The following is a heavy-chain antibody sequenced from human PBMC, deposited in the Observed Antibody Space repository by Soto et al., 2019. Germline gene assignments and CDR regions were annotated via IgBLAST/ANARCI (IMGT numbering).Heavy chain of an antibody. V-gene: IGHV3-73*01. Sequence: ESLLLSCSASGFTFSRSDLHWVRQAPGKGLEWVGRVRSKIHNYATSFADSVRGRFTISRNDSDNTVSLEMSGLKSEDTALYYCSRHEEGRRMVFYGMDVWGQGTTVTVS. CDR2: VRSKIHNYAT. CDR3: SRHEEGRRMVFYGMDV. CDR1: GFTFSRSD. J-gene: IGHJ6*02. D-gene: IGHD2-8*01.